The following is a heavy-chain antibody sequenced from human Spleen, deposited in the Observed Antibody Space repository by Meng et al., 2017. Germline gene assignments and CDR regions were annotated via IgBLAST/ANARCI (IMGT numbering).Heavy chain of an antibody. CDR2: IKSKPDGETI. CDR1: GFTFSNAY. V-gene: IGHV3-15*01. CDR3: ARDWKGISETYDY. J-gene: IGHJ4*02. D-gene: IGHD2-15*01. Sequence: GESLKISCEGSGFTFSNAYMTWVRQVPGKRLEWVGRIKSKPDGETIDYAAPVKGRFTISRDDSKNTVYLQMNSLRVEDTAVYYCARDWKGISETYDYWGQGTLVTVSS.